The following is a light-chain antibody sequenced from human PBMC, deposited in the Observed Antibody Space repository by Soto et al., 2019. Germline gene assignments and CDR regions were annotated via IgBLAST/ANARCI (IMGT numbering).Light chain of an antibody. Sequence: EIVMTQSPATMSVSPGERATLSCRASARVSNNIAWYQQKPGQVPRLLIYGASTRATAIPDRFSGSGYGRDFTLAITSLEPEDFAVYYCHQNYDLPWTFGQGTKLEMK. CDR3: HQNYDLPWT. J-gene: IGKJ2*02. CDR1: ARVSNN. CDR2: GAS. V-gene: IGKV3-15*01.